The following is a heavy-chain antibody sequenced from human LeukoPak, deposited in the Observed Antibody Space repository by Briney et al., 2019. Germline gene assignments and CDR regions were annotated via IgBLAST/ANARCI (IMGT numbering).Heavy chain of an antibody. CDR3: ARVGILRFPSNWFDP. D-gene: IGHD3-3*01. V-gene: IGHV4-59*01. J-gene: IGHJ5*02. CDR2: IYYNGST. Sequence: SETLSLTCTVSGASISSYYWSWIRQPPGKGLEWIGYIYYNGSTRYNPSLKSRVTISVHTSKNQFSLKLSSVTAADTAVYYCARVGILRFPSNWFDPWGQGTLVTVSS. CDR1: GASISSYY.